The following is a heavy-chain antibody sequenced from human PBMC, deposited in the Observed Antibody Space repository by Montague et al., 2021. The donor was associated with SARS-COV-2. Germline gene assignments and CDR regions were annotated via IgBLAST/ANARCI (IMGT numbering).Heavy chain of an antibody. V-gene: IGHV4-39*01. Sequence: LVKPTQTLTLTCTFSGFSLSTSGVGVGWIRQPPGKGLEWIGSIYYSGSTYYNPSLKSRVTISVDTSKNQFSLKLSSVTAADTAVYYCARSPTYYHILTGYFNGPNRFDPWGQGTLVTVSS. D-gene: IGHD3-9*01. CDR3: ARSPTYYHILTGYFNGPNRFDP. J-gene: IGHJ5*02. CDR2: IYYSGST. CDR1: GFSLSTSGVG.